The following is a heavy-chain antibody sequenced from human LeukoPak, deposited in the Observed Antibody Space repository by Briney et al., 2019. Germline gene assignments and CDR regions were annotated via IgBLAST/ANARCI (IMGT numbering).Heavy chain of an antibody. V-gene: IGHV3-21*01. CDR1: GLTFGSYS. CDR3: ARGPTYGDYLDY. J-gene: IGHJ4*02. Sequence: KPGGSLRLSCAASGLTFGSYSMNWVRQAPGKGLEWVSSISSSSYIYYADSVKGRFTISRDNAKNSLYLQMNSLRAEDTAVYYCARGPTYGDYLDYWGQGTLVTVSS. CDR2: ISSSSYI. D-gene: IGHD4-17*01.